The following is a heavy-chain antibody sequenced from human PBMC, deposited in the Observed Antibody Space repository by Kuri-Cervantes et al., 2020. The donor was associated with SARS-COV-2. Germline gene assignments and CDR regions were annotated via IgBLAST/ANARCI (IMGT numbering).Heavy chain of an antibody. CDR2: ISAYNGNT. Sequence: GESLKLSCKASGYTFTSYGISWVRQAPGQGLEWMGWISAYNGNTNYAQKLQGRVTMTTDTSTSTAYMELRSLRSDDTAVYYCARLYYYDSSGYYYYYGMDVWAQGTTVTVSS. V-gene: IGHV1-18*01. CDR3: ARLYYYDSSGYYYYYGMDV. CDR1: GYTFTSYG. D-gene: IGHD3-22*01. J-gene: IGHJ6*02.